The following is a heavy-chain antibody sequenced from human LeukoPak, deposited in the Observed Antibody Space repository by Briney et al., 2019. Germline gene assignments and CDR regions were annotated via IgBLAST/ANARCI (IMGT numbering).Heavy chain of an antibody. Sequence: GGSLRLSCAASGFTFDDYAMHWVRQAPGKGLEWVSVIYSGGSTYYADSVKGRFTISRDNSKNTLYLQMNSLRAEDTAVYYCARTAHGDYGDYYYYMDVWGKGTTVTISS. J-gene: IGHJ6*03. CDR2: IYSGGST. CDR1: GFTFDDYA. CDR3: ARTAHGDYGDYYYYMDV. V-gene: IGHV3-53*01. D-gene: IGHD4-17*01.